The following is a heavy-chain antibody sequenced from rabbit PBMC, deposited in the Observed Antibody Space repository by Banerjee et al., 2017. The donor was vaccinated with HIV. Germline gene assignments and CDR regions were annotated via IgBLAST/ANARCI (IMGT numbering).Heavy chain of an antibody. V-gene: IGHV1S7*01. CDR1: GFDFSSYY. CDR2: IYGGSGST. D-gene: IGHD7-1*01. CDR3: AREWHYSGYVQMDL. J-gene: IGHJ6*01. Sequence: QLKETGGGLVQPGGSLTLSCKASGFDFSSYYMSWVRQAPGKGLEWIGIIYGGSGSTDYASWVNGRFTISSDNAQNTVDLQMNSLTAADTATYFCAREWHYSGYVQMDLWGPGTLVTVS.